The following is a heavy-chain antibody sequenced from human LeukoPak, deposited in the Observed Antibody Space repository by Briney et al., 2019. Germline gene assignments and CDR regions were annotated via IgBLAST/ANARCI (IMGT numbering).Heavy chain of an antibody. V-gene: IGHV4-59*11. D-gene: IGHD6-25*01. J-gene: IGHJ3*02. Sequence: PSETLSLTCTVSGGSMRSHYWSWIRQTPGKGLEWIGYIYYSGSTRYNPSLQSRVTISVDTSKNQFSLKLTSVTATDTAVYYCARLINNGSSGDADTFDMWGQGTVVTVFS. CDR2: IYYSGST. CDR1: GGSMRSHY. CDR3: ARLINNGSSGDADTFDM.